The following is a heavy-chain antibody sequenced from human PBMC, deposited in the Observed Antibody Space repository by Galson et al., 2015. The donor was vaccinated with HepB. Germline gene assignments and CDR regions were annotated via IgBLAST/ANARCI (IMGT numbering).Heavy chain of an antibody. D-gene: IGHD1-1*01. Sequence: SLRLSCAASGFIFSSYGMHWVRQAPGKGLEWVAVIWYDGSNQYYADSVKGRFTISRDDSNTTLYLQMNNLRAEDTAVYYCARDDVEARSPSDHWGQGTLVTVSS. V-gene: IGHV3-33*01. J-gene: IGHJ4*02. CDR2: IWYDGSNQ. CDR3: ARDDVEARSPSDH. CDR1: GFIFSSYG.